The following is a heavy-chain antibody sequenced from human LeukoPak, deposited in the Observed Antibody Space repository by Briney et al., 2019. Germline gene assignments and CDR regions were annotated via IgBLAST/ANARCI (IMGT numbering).Heavy chain of an antibody. J-gene: IGHJ3*02. CDR2: IYYSGST. D-gene: IGHD5-24*01. Sequence: SETLSLTCTVSGGSITSSSYYWGWIRQPPGKGLEWIGSIYYSGSTYYNPSLKSRVTISGDTSKNQFSLKLSSVTAADTAVYYCAGAMATISLDVFDIWGQGTMVTVSS. CDR3: AGAMATISLDVFDI. V-gene: IGHV4-39*07. CDR1: GGSITSSSYY.